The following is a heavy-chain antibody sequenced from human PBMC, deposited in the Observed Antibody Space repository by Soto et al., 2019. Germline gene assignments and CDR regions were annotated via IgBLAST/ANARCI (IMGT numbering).Heavy chain of an antibody. CDR1: GFTFSSYS. V-gene: IGHV3-23*01. Sequence: GGSLRLSYAASGFTFSSYSMSWARLAPGKGLEWVAHITASEETTYYAGSVKGRFTISRDTSRNTLYLQMNSLRAEDTALYYCAKCMQAYWNYDAHHIWGQGTMVTVSS. J-gene: IGHJ3*02. CDR2: ITASEETT. D-gene: IGHD1-7*01. CDR3: AKCMQAYWNYDAHHI.